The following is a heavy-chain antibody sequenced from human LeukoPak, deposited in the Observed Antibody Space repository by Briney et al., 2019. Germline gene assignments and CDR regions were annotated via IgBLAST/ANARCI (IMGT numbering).Heavy chain of an antibody. Sequence: SETLSLTCAVYAGSFSGYYWSWIRQPPGKGLEWIGEINHSGSTNYNPSLKSRVTISVDTSKNQFSLKLSSVTAADTAVYYCARALMYSSGRVEPTDAFDIWGQGTMVTVSS. CDR1: AGSFSGYY. CDR3: ARALMYSSGRVEPTDAFDI. D-gene: IGHD6-19*01. V-gene: IGHV4-34*01. J-gene: IGHJ3*02. CDR2: INHSGST.